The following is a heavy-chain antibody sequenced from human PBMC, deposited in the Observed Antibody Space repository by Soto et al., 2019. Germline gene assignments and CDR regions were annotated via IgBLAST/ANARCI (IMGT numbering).Heavy chain of an antibody. CDR2: IYYTGST. Sequence: PSETLSLTCTVASGSISSYYWSWIRQPPGKGLERIGFIYYTGSTNYNPSLRSRVTISVDTYKNQFSLKLRSVNAADTAVYFCARDKGPRRSYYGMDVSGQGNTVTVSS. V-gene: IGHV4-59*01. CDR1: SGSISSYY. CDR3: ARDKGPRRSYYGMDV. J-gene: IGHJ6*02.